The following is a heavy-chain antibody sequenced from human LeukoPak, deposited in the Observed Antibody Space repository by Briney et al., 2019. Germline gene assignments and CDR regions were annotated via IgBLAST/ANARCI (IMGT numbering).Heavy chain of an antibody. CDR1: GGSFSGYY. CDR2: INHSGST. V-gene: IGHV4-34*01. Sequence: SETLSLTCAVYGGSFSGYYWSWIRQPPGKGLEWIGEINHSGSTNYNPSLKSRVTISVDTSKNQFSLKLSSVTAADTAVYYCARGGYCSGGSCYFTGYLPRPFDYWGQGTLVTVSS. CDR3: ARGGYCSGGSCYFTGYLPRPFDY. J-gene: IGHJ4*02. D-gene: IGHD2-15*01.